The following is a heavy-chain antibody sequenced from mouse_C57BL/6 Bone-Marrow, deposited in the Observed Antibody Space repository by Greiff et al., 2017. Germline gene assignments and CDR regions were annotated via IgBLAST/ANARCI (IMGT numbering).Heavy chain of an antibody. V-gene: IGHV1-50*01. CDR3: ASTVSFDY. Sequence: QVQLQQPGAELVKPGASVKLSFKASGYTFTSYWMQWVKQRPGQGLEWIGEIDPSDSYTNYSQKFKGKATLTVDTSSSTAYMQLSSLTSEDSAVYYCASTVSFDYWGQGTTLTVSS. CDR1: GYTFTSYW. J-gene: IGHJ2*01. CDR2: IDPSDSYT.